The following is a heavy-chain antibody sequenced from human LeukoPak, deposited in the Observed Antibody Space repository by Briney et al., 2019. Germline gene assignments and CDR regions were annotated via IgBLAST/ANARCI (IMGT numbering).Heavy chain of an antibody. D-gene: IGHD4-17*01. J-gene: IGHJ3*01. Sequence: ASVKVSCKASVYTFINYGISWVRQAPGQGLEWVGWIAPFNGNTNYAQTFRGRVTMTTDTSTTTVYLELRSLRSDDTAVYYGARGVYGAGAAFDVWGQGTLVIVSS. V-gene: IGHV1-18*01. CDR1: VYTFINYG. CDR2: IAPFNGNT. CDR3: ARGVYGAGAAFDV.